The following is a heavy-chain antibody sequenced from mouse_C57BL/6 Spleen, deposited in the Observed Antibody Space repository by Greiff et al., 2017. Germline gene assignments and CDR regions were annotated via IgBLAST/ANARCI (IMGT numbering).Heavy chain of an antibody. CDR3: ARRGGTFDY. Sequence: VQLQPSGPELVKPGASVKISCKASGYAFSSSWMNWVKQRPGKGLEWIGRIYPGDGDPNYNGKFTGQATLTADKSSSTAYKQHSSLTSEDAAVYFCARRGGTFDYWGKGTTLTVSS. CDR1: GYAFSSSW. D-gene: IGHD2-14*01. V-gene: IGHV1-82*01. CDR2: IYPGDGDP. J-gene: IGHJ2*01.